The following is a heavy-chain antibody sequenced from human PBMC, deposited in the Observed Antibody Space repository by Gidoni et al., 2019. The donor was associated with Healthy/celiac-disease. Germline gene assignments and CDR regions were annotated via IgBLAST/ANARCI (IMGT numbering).Heavy chain of an antibody. Sequence: EVQLLESGGGLVQPGGSLRLYCAASGFTFRRYAVRWVRQAPGKGLEWVSGISGSGGSTYYADSVKGRFTISRDNSKNTLYLQMNSLRAEDTAVYYCAKGRSIVVVTAWDYWGQGTLVTVSS. CDR3: AKGRSIVVVTAWDY. CDR1: GFTFRRYA. V-gene: IGHV3-23*01. CDR2: ISGSGGST. D-gene: IGHD2-21*02. J-gene: IGHJ4*02.